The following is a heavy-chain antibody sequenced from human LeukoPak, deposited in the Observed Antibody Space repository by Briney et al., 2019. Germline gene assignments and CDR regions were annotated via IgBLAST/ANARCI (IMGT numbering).Heavy chain of an antibody. V-gene: IGHV3-11*04. CDR2: ISSSGSTI. Sequence: PGGSLRLSCAASGFTFSDYYMRWIRQAPGKGLKWVSYISSSGSTIYYADSVKGRFTISRDNAKNSLYLQMNSPRAEDTAVYYCARRRIAVAGTNFDYWGQGTLVTVSS. D-gene: IGHD6-19*01. CDR3: ARRRIAVAGTNFDY. CDR1: GFTFSDYY. J-gene: IGHJ4*02.